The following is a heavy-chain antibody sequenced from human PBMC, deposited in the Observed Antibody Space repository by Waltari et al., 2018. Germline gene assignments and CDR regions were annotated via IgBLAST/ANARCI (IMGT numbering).Heavy chain of an antibody. CDR3: ARSTLPTGVAVALYFDY. D-gene: IGHD6-19*01. J-gene: IGHJ4*02. Sequence: QVQLVESGGGVVQPGRSLRLSCAASGFTFSSYAMHWVRQAPGKGLEWVAVISYDGSNKYYADSVKGRFTISRDNAKNTLYLQMNSLRAEDTAVYYCARSTLPTGVAVALYFDYWGQGTLVTVSS. CDR1: GFTFSSYA. CDR2: ISYDGSNK. V-gene: IGHV3-30-3*01.